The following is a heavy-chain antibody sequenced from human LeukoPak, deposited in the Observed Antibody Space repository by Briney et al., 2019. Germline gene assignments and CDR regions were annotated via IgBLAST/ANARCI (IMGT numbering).Heavy chain of an antibody. Sequence: ASVKVSCKASGYSFTDYYIHWVRQAPGQGLEWMGYMNPNSGNTGYAQKFQDRVTITTSISTSTAYMELSSLRSEDTAVYYCARELRHDDIWGQGTMVTVSS. CDR2: MNPNSGNT. J-gene: IGHJ3*02. D-gene: IGHD6-25*01. V-gene: IGHV1-8*03. CDR1: GYSFTDYY. CDR3: ARELRHDDI.